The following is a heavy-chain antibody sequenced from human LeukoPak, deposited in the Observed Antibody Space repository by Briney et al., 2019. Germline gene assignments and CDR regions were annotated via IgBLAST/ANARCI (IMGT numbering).Heavy chain of an antibody. D-gene: IGHD4-17*01. CDR2: IYTSGST. Sequence: SETLSLTCTVSGGSISSYYWSWIRQPAGKGLEWIGRIYTSGSTYYNPSLKSRVTISVDTSKNQFSLKLSSVTAADTAVYYCARDRGYGAPFDYWGQGTLVTVSS. J-gene: IGHJ4*02. V-gene: IGHV4-4*07. CDR3: ARDRGYGAPFDY. CDR1: GGSISSYY.